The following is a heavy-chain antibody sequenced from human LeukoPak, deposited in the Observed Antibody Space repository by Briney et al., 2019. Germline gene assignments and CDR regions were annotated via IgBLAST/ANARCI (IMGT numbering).Heavy chain of an antibody. CDR3: ARSAASRRFTYYYYYMDV. CDR2: MNPNSGNT. V-gene: IGHV1-8*01. Sequence: GASVKVSCKASGYTFTSYDINWVRQATGQGLEWMGWMNPNSGNTGYAQKFQGRVTMTRNTSISTAYMELSSLRSEDTAVYYSARSAASRRFTYYYYYMDVWGKGTTVTVSS. CDR1: GYTFTSYD. J-gene: IGHJ6*03. D-gene: IGHD6-25*01.